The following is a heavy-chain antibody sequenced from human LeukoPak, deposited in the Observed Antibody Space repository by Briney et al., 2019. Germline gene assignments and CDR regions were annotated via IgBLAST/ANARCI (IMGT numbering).Heavy chain of an antibody. CDR2: IYYTGRT. J-gene: IGHJ4*02. CDR3: VRLYYYDASRPPL. V-gene: IGHV4-39*01. CDR1: GGSISGSNYY. D-gene: IGHD3-22*01. Sequence: PSETLSLTCTVSGGSISGSNYYWGWIRQPPGKGLDWIGNIYYTGRTYYNSSLNSRVTISVDASKNQFSLRLTSLTAADTAVYYCVRLYYYDASRPPLWGRGTLVIVSS.